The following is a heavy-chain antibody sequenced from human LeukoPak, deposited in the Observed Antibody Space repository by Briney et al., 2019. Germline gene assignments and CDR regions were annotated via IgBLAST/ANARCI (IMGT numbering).Heavy chain of an antibody. CDR1: GYTFTSYG. J-gene: IGHJ6*02. CDR3: ARAGYSYGYEYYYYGMDV. CDR2: ISAYNGNT. Sequence: ASVKVSCKASGYTFTSYGIRWVRQAPGQGLEWMGWISAYNGNTNYAQKLQGRVTMTTDTSTSTAYMELRSLRSDDTAVYYCARAGYSYGYEYYYYGMDVWGQGTTVTVSS. D-gene: IGHD5-18*01. V-gene: IGHV1-18*01.